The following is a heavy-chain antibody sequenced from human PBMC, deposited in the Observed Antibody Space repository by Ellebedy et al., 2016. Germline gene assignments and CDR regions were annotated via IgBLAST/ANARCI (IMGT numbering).Heavy chain of an antibody. CDR3: AREQRPGIVSQYNWIDP. D-gene: IGHD3-16*02. Sequence: GGSLRLXCVASGFNFGNFFMSWVRQAPGGGLEWVSTISAGGDTTFSADSVKGRFTISRDNSRDTLYLQMNSLRAEDTAVYYCAREQRPGIVSQYNWIDPWGQGILVTVSS. CDR2: ISAGGDTT. J-gene: IGHJ5*02. V-gene: IGHV3-23*01. CDR1: GFNFGNFF.